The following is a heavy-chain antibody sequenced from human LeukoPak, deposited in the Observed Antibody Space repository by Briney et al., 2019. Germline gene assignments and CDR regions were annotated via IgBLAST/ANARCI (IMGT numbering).Heavy chain of an antibody. D-gene: IGHD3-10*01. J-gene: IGHJ6*02. V-gene: IGHV3-23*01. CDR2: ISGSGGST. Sequence: PGGSLRLSCAASGFTFSSYAMSWVRPAPGKGLEWVSPISGSGGSTYYADSVKGRFTISRDNSNNTLYLQMNSLRAEDTAVYYCASLPRENTMVPMDVWGQGTTVTVSS. CDR1: GFTFSSYA. CDR3: ASLPRENTMVPMDV.